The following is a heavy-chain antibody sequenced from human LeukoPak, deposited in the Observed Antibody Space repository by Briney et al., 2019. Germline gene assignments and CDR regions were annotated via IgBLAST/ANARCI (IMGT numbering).Heavy chain of an antibody. J-gene: IGHJ4*02. CDR1: GFTFSSYA. CDR3: ARERYGGFDPENFDY. CDR2: ISYDGSNK. V-gene: IGHV3-30-3*01. Sequence: PGGSLRLSRAASGFTFSSYAMHWVRQAPGKGLEWVAVISYDGSNKYYADSVKGRLTISRDNSKNTLYLQMNSLRAEDTAVYYCARERYGGFDPENFDYWGQGTLVTVSS. D-gene: IGHD5-12*01.